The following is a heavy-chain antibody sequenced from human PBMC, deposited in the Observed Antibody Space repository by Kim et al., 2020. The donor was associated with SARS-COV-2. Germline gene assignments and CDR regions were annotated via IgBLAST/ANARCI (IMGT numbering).Heavy chain of an antibody. Sequence: SQTLSLSCAISGDSVSSNSAAWNWIRQSPSRGLEWLGRTYYRSKWYNDYAVSVKSRITINPDTSKNQFSLQLNSVTPEDTAVYYRARSLYGSGSYTAIYYYYGMDVWGQGTTVTVSS. CDR2: TYYRSKWYN. D-gene: IGHD3-10*01. CDR1: GDSVSSNSAA. CDR3: ARSLYGSGSYTAIYYYYGMDV. V-gene: IGHV6-1*01. J-gene: IGHJ6*02.